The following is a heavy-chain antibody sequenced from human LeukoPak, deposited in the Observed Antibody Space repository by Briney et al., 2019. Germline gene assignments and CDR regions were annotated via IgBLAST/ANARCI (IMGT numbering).Heavy chain of an antibody. CDR3: ARDPAYCSGGSCHYPYYGMDV. CDR2: IYTSGST. V-gene: IGHV4-61*02. D-gene: IGHD2-15*01. Sequence: SETLPLTCTVSGGSISSGSYYWSWIRQPAGTGLEWIGRIYTSGSTNYNPSLKSRVTISVDTSKNQFSLKLSSVTAADTAVYYCARDPAYCSGGSCHYPYYGMDVWGQGTTVTVSS. J-gene: IGHJ6*02. CDR1: GGSISSGSYY.